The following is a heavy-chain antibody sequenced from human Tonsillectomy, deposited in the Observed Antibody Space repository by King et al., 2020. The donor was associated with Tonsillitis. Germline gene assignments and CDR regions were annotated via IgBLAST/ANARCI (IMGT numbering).Heavy chain of an antibody. J-gene: IGHJ3*02. D-gene: IGHD1-26*01. Sequence: EVQLVESGGGLVKPGGSLRLSCAASGFTFSDFRMNWVRQAPGKGLEWVSSISPSTTNINYADSVRGRFTISRDNAKNSLDLQINSLRGEETAVYYCARDIATTWPDAFDIWGQGTMVTVSS. CDR1: GFTFSDFR. V-gene: IGHV3-21*01. CDR2: ISPSTTNI. CDR3: ARDIATTWPDAFDI.